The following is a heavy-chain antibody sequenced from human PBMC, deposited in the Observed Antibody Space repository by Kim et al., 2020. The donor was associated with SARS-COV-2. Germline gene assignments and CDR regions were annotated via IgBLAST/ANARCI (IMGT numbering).Heavy chain of an antibody. V-gene: IGHV4-61*01. CDR2: IYYSGST. J-gene: IGHJ4*02. D-gene: IGHD5-18*01. CDR3: ARVMGYSYGAFDY. Sequence: SETLSLTCTVSGGSVSSGSYYWSWIRQPPGKGLEWIGYIYYSGSTNYNPSLKSRVTISVDTSKNQFSLKLSSVTAADTAVYYCARVMGYSYGAFDYWGQGTLVTVSS. CDR1: GGSVSSGSYY.